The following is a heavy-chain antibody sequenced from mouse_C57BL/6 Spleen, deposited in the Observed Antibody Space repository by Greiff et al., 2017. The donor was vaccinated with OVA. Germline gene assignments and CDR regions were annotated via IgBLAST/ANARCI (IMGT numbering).Heavy chain of an antibody. CDR2: IDPSDSYT. D-gene: IGHD1-1*01. Sequence: VQLQQPGAELVKPGASVKLSCKASGYTFTSYWMQWVKQRPGQGLEWIGEIDPSDSYTNYNQKFKGKATLTVDTSSSTAYMQLSSLTSEDSAVYYCARYYYSRDYWGQGTTLTVSS. J-gene: IGHJ2*01. V-gene: IGHV1-50*01. CDR3: ARYYYSRDY. CDR1: GYTFTSYW.